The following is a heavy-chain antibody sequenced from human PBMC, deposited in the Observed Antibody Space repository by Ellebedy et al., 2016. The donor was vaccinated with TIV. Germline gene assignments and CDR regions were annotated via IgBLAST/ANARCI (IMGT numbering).Heavy chain of an antibody. CDR2: IHYSGST. V-gene: IGHV4-59*01. CDR1: GGSINYY. J-gene: IGHJ4*02. Sequence: MLSETLSLTCTVSGGSINYYWSWIRQPPGKGLEWIGYIHYSGSTNYNPSLKSRVTISIDTSKNQFSLKLRSVTAADTAVYYCARSHQGVFDHWGQGTLVTVSS. D-gene: IGHD3-16*01. CDR3: ARSHQGVFDH.